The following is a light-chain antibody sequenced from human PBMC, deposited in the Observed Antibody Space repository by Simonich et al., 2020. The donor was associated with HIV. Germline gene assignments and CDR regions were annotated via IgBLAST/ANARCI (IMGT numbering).Light chain of an antibody. CDR2: ENN. J-gene: IGLJ2*01. Sequence: NFMLTQPHSVSESPGKTVIISCTRSVGSIASNCVQWYQQRPGSSPSIVMYENNQRPSGVPGRFSGSIDSSSNSASLTISGLKTEDEADYYCQSYDSNNRIFGGGTKLTVL. V-gene: IGLV6-57*01. CDR3: QSYDSNNRI. CDR1: VGSIASNC.